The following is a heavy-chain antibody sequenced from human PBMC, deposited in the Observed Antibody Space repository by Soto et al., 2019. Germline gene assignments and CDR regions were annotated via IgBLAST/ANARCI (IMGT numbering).Heavy chain of an antibody. CDR1: GGSISSGGYY. D-gene: IGHD2-15*01. CDR3: ARGEVVAATHFDY. CDR2: IYYSGST. J-gene: IGHJ4*02. V-gene: IGHV4-31*03. Sequence: QVQLQESGPGLVKPSQTLSLTCTVSGGSISSGGYYWSWIRQHPGKGLEWIGYIYYSGSTYYNPSLKSRVTISVDTSKNQFSLKLSSVTAADTVVYYCARGEVVAATHFDYWGQGTLVTVSS.